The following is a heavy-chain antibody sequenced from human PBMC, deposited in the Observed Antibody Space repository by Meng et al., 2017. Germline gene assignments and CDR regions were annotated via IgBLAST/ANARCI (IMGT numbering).Heavy chain of an antibody. V-gene: IGHV3-33*08. D-gene: IGHD3-16*01. CDR3: ARVYDPRTYYYYGMDV. CDR1: GFTFSSYG. Sequence: GESLKISCAASGFTFSSYGMHWVRQAPGKGLEWVAVIWYDGSNKYYADSVKGRLTISRDNSKNTLYLQMNSLRAEDTAVYYCARVYDPRTYYYYGMDVWGQGTTVTVSS. CDR2: IWYDGSNK. J-gene: IGHJ6*02.